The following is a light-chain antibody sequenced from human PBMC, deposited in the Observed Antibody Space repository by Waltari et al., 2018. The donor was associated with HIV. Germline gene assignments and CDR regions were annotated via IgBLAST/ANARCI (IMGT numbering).Light chain of an antibody. CDR3: QSVDSDSSYWV. Sequence: SYELTQPPSVSVSPGQTARITCSGNALPKQYAYWYQQKPGRPPLVIIYKDTERPSGIPERFSGSSSGTIVTLTISGVQAEDEADYYCQSVDSDSSYWVFGGGTKVTVL. J-gene: IGLJ3*02. CDR1: ALPKQY. CDR2: KDT. V-gene: IGLV3-25*03.